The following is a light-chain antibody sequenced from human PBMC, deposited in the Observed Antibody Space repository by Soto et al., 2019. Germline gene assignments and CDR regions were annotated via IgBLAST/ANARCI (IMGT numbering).Light chain of an antibody. CDR1: SSNIGAGYD. CDR2: GNS. CDR3: QSYDSSLGGSV. J-gene: IGLJ7*01. Sequence: QSVLTQPPSVSGVPGQRVTISCTGSSSNIGAGYDVHWYQQLPGTAPKLLIYGNSDRPSGVPDRFSGSKSVTSASLAITGLQAEDDADYYRQSYDSSLGGSVFGAGTQLTVL. V-gene: IGLV1-40*01.